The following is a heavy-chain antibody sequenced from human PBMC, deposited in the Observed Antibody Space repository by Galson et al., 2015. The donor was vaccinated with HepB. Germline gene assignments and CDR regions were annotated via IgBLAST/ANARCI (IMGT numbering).Heavy chain of an antibody. Sequence: SLRLSCAASGFTFSNAWMSWVRQAPGKGLEWVGRIKSKTDGGTTDYAAPVKGRFTISRDDSKNTLYLQMNSLKTEDTAVYYCTTDDYGDYIDLDYWGQGTLVTVSS. CDR3: TTDDYGDYIDLDY. CDR1: GFTFSNAW. D-gene: IGHD4-17*01. J-gene: IGHJ4*02. V-gene: IGHV3-15*01. CDR2: IKSKTDGGTT.